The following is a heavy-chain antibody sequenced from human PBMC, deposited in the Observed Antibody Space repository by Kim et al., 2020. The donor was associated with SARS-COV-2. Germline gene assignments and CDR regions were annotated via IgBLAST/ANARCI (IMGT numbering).Heavy chain of an antibody. Sequence: TVYADSVKSRFTISRDNAKNTLYLQMNSLRAEDTAVYYCARSIVGPSTDYWGQGTLVTVSS. CDR3: ARSIVGPSTDY. CDR2: T. D-gene: IGHD1-26*01. V-gene: IGHV3-74*01. J-gene: IGHJ4*02.